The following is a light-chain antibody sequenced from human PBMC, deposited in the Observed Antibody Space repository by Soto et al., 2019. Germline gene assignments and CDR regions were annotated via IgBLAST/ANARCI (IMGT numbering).Light chain of an antibody. Sequence: EIVMTQSPATLSVSPGERATLSCRASQSVSSNLAWYQQKPGQAPRLRIYGASIRATGIPARFSGSGSGTEFTLTISSLQSEDFAVYYCQQYNNWPPGTFGGGTKVEIK. CDR2: GAS. CDR3: QQYNNWPPGT. J-gene: IGKJ4*01. CDR1: QSVSSN. V-gene: IGKV3-15*01.